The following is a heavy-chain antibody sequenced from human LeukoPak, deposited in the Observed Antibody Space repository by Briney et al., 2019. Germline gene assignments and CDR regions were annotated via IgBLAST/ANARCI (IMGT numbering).Heavy chain of an antibody. CDR3: ASTYSGSLFDY. CDR1: GFTFSSYA. CDR2: ISSSGSTI. J-gene: IGHJ4*02. D-gene: IGHD1-26*01. V-gene: IGHV3-11*01. Sequence: GGSLRLSCAASGFTFSSYAMSWIRQAPGKGLEWVSYISSSGSTIYYADSVKGRFTISRDNAKNSLYLQMNSLRAEDTAVYYCASTYSGSLFDYWGQGTLVTVSS.